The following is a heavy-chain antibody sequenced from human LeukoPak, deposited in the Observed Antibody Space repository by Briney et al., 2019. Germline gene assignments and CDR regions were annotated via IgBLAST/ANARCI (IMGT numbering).Heavy chain of an antibody. D-gene: IGHD3-3*01. CDR3: ARAYLEWLLYRPSYYYYGMDV. CDR1: GFTFSSYA. Sequence: PGGSLRLSCAASGFTFSSYAMHWVRQAPGKGLEWVAVISYDGSNKYYADSVKGRFTISRDNSKNTLYLQMNSLRAEDTAVYYCARAYLEWLLYRPSYYYYGMDVWGQGTTVTVSS. CDR2: ISYDGSNK. J-gene: IGHJ6*02. V-gene: IGHV3-30-3*01.